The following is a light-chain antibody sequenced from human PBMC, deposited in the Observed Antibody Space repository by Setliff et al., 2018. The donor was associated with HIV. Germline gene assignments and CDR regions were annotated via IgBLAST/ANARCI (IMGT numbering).Light chain of an antibody. CDR2: EVT. CDR3: SSFTSTSTVV. CDR1: TSDAGGFDY. J-gene: IGLJ2*01. V-gene: IGLV2-14*01. Sequence: QSALAQPASVSGSPGQSITISCTGTTSDAGGFDYVSWYQQYPDRAPQLLIYEVTNRPSGVSNRFSGSKSGNTASLTISGLQPEDESDYYCSSFTSTSTVVFGGGTKVTVL.